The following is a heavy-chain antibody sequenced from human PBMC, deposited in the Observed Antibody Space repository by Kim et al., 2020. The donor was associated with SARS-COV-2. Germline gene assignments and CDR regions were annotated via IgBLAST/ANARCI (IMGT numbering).Heavy chain of an antibody. CDR1: GGSISTFSYF. CDR2: IWYGGQT. CDR3: ARRDTAWFDP. J-gene: IGHJ5*02. V-gene: IGHV4-39*07. Sequence: SETLSPTCSVSGGSISTFSYFWGWVRQPPGQGLESIGYIWYGGQTYLNPSLKSRVILSVDTSKNQFSLHLTSVTAADTAVYFCARRDTAWFDPSGQGILV.